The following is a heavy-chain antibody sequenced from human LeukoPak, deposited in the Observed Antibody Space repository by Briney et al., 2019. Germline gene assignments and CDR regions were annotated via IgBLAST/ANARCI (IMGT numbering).Heavy chain of an antibody. CDR2: ISEGGMT. J-gene: IGHJ4*02. CDR1: ADFFITSHW. D-gene: IGHD2-21*01. CDR3: ARVIPHGWRQNDF. Sequence: SGTLSLTCAVSADFFITSHWWSWVRQSPGKGLEWIGEISEGGMTNYNPSLQSRVTMSLDKSKSQFSLKLASVTAADTATYFCARVIPHGWRQNDFWGQGTLVTVSS. V-gene: IGHV4-4*02.